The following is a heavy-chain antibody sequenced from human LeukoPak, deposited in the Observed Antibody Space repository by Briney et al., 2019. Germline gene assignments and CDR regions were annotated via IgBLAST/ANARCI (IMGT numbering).Heavy chain of an antibody. V-gene: IGHV3-64*01. J-gene: IGHJ4*02. CDR1: GFTLSSYA. CDR2: ISSNGGST. D-gene: IGHD3-10*01. Sequence: PGGSLRLSCAASGFTLSSYAMHWVRQAPGKGLEYVSAISSNGGSTYYANSVKGRFTISRDNSKNTLYLRMGSLRAEDMAVYYCARGRSRYYFDYWGQGTLVTVSS. CDR3: ARGRSRYYFDY.